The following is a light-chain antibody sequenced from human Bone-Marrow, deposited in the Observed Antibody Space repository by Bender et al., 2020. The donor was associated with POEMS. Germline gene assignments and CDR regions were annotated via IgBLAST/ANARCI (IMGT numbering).Light chain of an antibody. V-gene: IGLV1-44*01. CDR1: SSNIGAHA. CDR2: SSH. Sequence: QSVLTQPPSASGTPGQRVTISCSGGSSNIGAHAVNWYQHLPGTAPKLLIYSSHRRPSEVPDRFSGSRSGTSASLAISGLQSEDEADYYCTSYTGSNNFVFGTGTKVTVL. CDR3: TSYTGSNNFV. J-gene: IGLJ1*01.